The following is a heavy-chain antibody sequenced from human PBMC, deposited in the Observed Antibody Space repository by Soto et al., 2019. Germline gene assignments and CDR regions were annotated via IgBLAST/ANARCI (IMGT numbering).Heavy chain of an antibody. CDR2: FEPEDGER. J-gene: IGHJ6*02. CDR3: AVESHTTEITPHHYNGMDV. CDR1: GHTVTDLS. V-gene: IGHV1-24*01. Sequence: VASVKVSCKVSGHTVTDLSIHWVRQSPGKGLEWMGNFEPEDGERVYAQKFQGRVKVTEDTSANTAYLELSSLTSEDTAVYYCAVESHTTEITPHHYNGMDVWGQGTTVTVSS. D-gene: IGHD1-1*01.